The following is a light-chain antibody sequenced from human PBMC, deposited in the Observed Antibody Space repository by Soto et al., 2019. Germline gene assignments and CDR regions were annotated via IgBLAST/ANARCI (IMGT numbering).Light chain of an antibody. CDR1: QNIRTY. J-gene: IGKJ2*01. Sequence: DIQMTQSPSSLSASVGDRITITCRASQNIRTYLNWYQQKPGKAPKLLIYATSSLPSDVPSRFSGRGSGTDFTLTISSLQPEDFATYYCQQSYNSLQEYTFGQGTKLEIK. V-gene: IGKV1-39*01. CDR3: QQSYNSLQEYT. CDR2: ATS.